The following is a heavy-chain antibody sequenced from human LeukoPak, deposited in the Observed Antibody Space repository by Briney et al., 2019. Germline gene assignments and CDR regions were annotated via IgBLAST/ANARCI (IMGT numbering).Heavy chain of an antibody. J-gene: IGHJ6*02. CDR1: GGSISSYY. Sequence: PSETLSLTCTVSGGSISSYYWSWIRQPPGKGLEWIGYIYYSGSTNYNPSLKSRVTISVDTSKNQFSLKLSSVTAADTAVYYCARQPGAHGTYGMDVWGQGTTVTVSS. V-gene: IGHV4-59*08. D-gene: IGHD1-1*01. CDR2: IYYSGST. CDR3: ARQPGAHGTYGMDV.